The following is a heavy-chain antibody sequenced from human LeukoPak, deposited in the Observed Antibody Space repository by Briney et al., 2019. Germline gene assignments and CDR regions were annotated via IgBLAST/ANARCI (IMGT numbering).Heavy chain of an antibody. Sequence: HSETLSLNCAVYGGSFSGYYWSWIRQHPGKGLEWIGEINHSGSTNYNPSLKSRVTISGDTSKNQFSLKLSSVTAADTAVYYCASLGRSIAARSLYYYYMDVWGKGTTVTVSS. V-gene: IGHV4-34*01. CDR2: INHSGST. CDR1: GGSFSGYY. D-gene: IGHD6-6*01. J-gene: IGHJ6*03. CDR3: ASLGRSIAARSLYYYYMDV.